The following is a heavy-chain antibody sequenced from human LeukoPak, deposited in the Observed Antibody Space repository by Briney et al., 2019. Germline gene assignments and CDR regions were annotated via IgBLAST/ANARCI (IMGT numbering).Heavy chain of an antibody. CDR3: ARHGGYNYYFDY. D-gene: IGHD5-24*01. V-gene: IGHV4-39*01. J-gene: IGHJ4*02. Sequence: SKTLSLTCTVSGGSISSSSYYWGWIRQPPGKGLEWIGSIYYSGSTYYNPSLKSRVTISVDTSKNQFSLKLSSVTAADTAMYYCARHGGYNYYFDYWGQGTLVTVSS. CDR2: IYYSGST. CDR1: GGSISSSSYY.